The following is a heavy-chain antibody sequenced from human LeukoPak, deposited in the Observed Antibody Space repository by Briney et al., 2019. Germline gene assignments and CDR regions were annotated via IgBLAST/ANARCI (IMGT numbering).Heavy chain of an antibody. V-gene: IGHV4-34*01. J-gene: IGHJ4*02. CDR3: ARLLGGY. CDR2: INHSGST. D-gene: IGHD2/OR15-2a*01. Sequence: SETLSLTCAIYGGSFSAYYWNWIRQPPGEGLEWIGEINHSGSTNYNPSLKSRVTISVDTSKNQFSLKLSSVTAADTAVYYCARLLGGYWGQGTLVTVSS. CDR1: GGSFSAYY.